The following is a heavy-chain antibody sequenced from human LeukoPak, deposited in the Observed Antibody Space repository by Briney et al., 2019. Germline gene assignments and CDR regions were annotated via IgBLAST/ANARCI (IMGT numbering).Heavy chain of an antibody. CDR2: ISYDGSNK. CDR1: GFTFSSYG. J-gene: IGHJ4*02. V-gene: IGHV3-30*18. CDR3: AKGFRSSWYYFDY. D-gene: IGHD6-13*01. Sequence: AGSLRLSCAASGFTFSSYGMHWVRPAPGKGLEWVAVISYDGSNKYYADSVKGRFTISRDNSKNTLYLQMNSLRAEDTAVYYCAKGFRSSWYYFDYWGQGTLVTVSS.